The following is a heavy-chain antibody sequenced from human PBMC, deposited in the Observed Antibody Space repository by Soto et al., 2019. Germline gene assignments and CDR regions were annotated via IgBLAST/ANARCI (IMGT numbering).Heavy chain of an antibody. CDR1: GFTFDDYA. V-gene: IGHV3-9*01. Sequence: EVQLVESGGGLVQPGRSLRLSCAASGFTFDDYAMHWVRQAPGKGLEWVSGISWNSGSIGYADSVKGRFTISRDNAKNSLYLQMNSLRAEDTALYYCAKATDYSPILPFDYWGQGTLVTVSS. CDR2: ISWNSGSI. D-gene: IGHD4-17*01. J-gene: IGHJ4*02. CDR3: AKATDYSPILPFDY.